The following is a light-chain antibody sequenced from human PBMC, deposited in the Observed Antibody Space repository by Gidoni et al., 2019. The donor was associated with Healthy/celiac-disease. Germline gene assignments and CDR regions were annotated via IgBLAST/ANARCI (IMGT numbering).Light chain of an antibody. V-gene: IGLV2-14*01. CDR3: SSYTSSSTSPV. CDR1: SSDVGGYHY. CDR2: EVS. Sequence: QSALTQPASVSGSPGQSITISCTGTSSDVGGYHYVSWDQQHPGKAPKLMIYEVSNRPSGVSNRFSGSKSGNTASLTISGLQAEDEADYYCSSYTSSSTSPVFGGGTKLTVL. J-gene: IGLJ2*01.